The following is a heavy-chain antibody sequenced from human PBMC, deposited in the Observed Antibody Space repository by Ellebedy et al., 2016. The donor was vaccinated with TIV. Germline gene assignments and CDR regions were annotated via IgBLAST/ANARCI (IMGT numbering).Heavy chain of an antibody. V-gene: IGHV3-15*07. CDR1: GFTFSNAW. CDR3: TTDHYGAGITGTTFDY. Sequence: PGGSLRLSCAASGFTFSNAWMNWVRQAPGKGLEWVGRIKSKTDGGKTDYAAPVKGRFTISRDDSKNTLYLQMNSLITEDTAVYYCTTDHYGAGITGTTFDYWGQGTLVTVSS. J-gene: IGHJ4*02. D-gene: IGHD1-7*01. CDR2: IKSKTDGGKT.